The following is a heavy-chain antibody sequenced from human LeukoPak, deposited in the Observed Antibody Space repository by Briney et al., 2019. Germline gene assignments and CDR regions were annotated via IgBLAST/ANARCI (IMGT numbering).Heavy chain of an antibody. J-gene: IGHJ4*02. V-gene: IGHV1-18*01. Sequence: ASVTVSCKASGYTFTRYGIGWVRQAPGQGLEWMGWISTYNGDTNYAQKLQGRVTMTTDTSASTAYMELNNLRSDDTAVYYCARDLCHGGSCFHFDSWGQGTLVTVSS. D-gene: IGHD2-15*01. CDR1: GYTFTRYG. CDR3: ARDLCHGGSCFHFDS. CDR2: ISTYNGDT.